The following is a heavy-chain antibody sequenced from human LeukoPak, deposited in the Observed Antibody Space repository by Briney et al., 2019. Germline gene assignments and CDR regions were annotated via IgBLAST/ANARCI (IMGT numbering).Heavy chain of an antibody. J-gene: IGHJ5*02. D-gene: IGHD2-2*02. CDR2: IRSNTDGGTT. Sequence: GGSLRLSCAASGFSLSNAWMSWVRQAPGKGLEWVGRIRSNTDGGTTDYAAPVKGRFTVSRDDSKNTLYLQMNSLKTEDTAVYYCAKGLYSNGFDPWGQGTLVTVSS. CDR3: AKGLYSNGFDP. CDR1: GFSLSNAW. V-gene: IGHV3-15*01.